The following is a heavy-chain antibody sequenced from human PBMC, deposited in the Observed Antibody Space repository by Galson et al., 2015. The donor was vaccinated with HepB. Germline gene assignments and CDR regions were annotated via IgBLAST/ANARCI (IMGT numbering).Heavy chain of an antibody. D-gene: IGHD3-10*01. V-gene: IGHV3-23*01. Sequence: SLRLSCAASGFTFSSYAMSWVRQAPGKGLEWVSAISGSGGSTYYADSVKGRFTISRDNSKNTLYLQMNSLRAEDTAVYYCAREWVRGVIGPLDYWGQGTLVTVSS. CDR2: ISGSGGST. J-gene: IGHJ4*02. CDR3: AREWVRGVIGPLDY. CDR1: GFTFSSYA.